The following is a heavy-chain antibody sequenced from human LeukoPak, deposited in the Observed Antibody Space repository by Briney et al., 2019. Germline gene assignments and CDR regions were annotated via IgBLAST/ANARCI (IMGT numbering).Heavy chain of an antibody. CDR2: TYYRSRWVN. Sequence: SQTLSLTCAISGDSVSSNSASWNWIRQSPSRRLEWLGRTYYRSRWVNDYATSVKSRITINPDTSKNQFSLHLNSVTPEDTAIYYCAGSASYFRFWDQGILVTVSS. CDR1: GDSVSSNSAS. D-gene: IGHD1-26*01. CDR3: AGSASYFRF. V-gene: IGHV6-1*01. J-gene: IGHJ4*02.